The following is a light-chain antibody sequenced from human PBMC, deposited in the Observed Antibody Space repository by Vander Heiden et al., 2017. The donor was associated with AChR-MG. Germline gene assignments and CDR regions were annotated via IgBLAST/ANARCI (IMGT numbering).Light chain of an antibody. CDR3: QQDGSSRWT. CDR2: GAS. V-gene: IGKV3-20*01. Sequence: EIVLTQSPGTLSLSPGERATLSCRASQSVSSSYLAWYQQKPGQAPRLLIYGASSRATGIPDRFSGSGSGTDFTLTISRLEPEDFAVYYCQQDGSSRWTFGQGTKVEIQ. J-gene: IGKJ1*01. CDR1: QSVSSSY.